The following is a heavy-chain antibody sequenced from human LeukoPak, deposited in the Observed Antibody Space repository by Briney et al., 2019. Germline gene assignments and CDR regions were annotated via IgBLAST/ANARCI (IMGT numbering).Heavy chain of an antibody. J-gene: IGHJ4*02. Sequence: GGSLRLSCAASGFTFSSYSMNWVRQAPGMGLEWVSSISSESTYILYADSVKGRFTISRDNAKNSLYLQMDSLRAEDTAVYYCARFETVAAKPFEYWGQGALVTVSS. CDR2: ISSESTYI. CDR1: GFTFSSYS. D-gene: IGHD6-19*01. CDR3: ARFETVAAKPFEY. V-gene: IGHV3-21*01.